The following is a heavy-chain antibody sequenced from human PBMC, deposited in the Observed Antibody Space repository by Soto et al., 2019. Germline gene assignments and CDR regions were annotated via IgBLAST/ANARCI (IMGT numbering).Heavy chain of an antibody. V-gene: IGHV1-69*13. Sequence: EASVKVSCKASGGTFSSYAISWVRQAPGQGLEWMGGIIPIFGTANYAQKFQGRVTITADESTSTAYMELSSLRSEDTAVYYCARVITGTISGFDYWGQGTLVTVSS. CDR1: GGTFSSYA. J-gene: IGHJ4*02. CDR2: IIPIFGTA. CDR3: ARVITGTISGFDY. D-gene: IGHD1-20*01.